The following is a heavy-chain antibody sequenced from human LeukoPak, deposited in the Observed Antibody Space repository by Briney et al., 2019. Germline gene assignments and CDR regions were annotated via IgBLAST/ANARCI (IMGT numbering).Heavy chain of an antibody. V-gene: IGHV3-23*01. CDR1: GFTFSSYA. D-gene: IGHD5-24*01. J-gene: IGHJ5*02. CDR3: AREGRDGYKT. Sequence: GGSLRLSCAASGFTFSSYAMSWVRQAPGKGLEWVSAISGSGGSTYYADSVKGRFTISRDNAKNSLYLQMNSLRAEDTAVYYCAREGRDGYKTWGQGTLVTVSS. CDR2: ISGSGGST.